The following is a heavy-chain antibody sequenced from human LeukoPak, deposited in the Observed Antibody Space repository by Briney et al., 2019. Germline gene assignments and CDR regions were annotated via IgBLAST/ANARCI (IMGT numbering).Heavy chain of an antibody. V-gene: IGHV3-30*03. D-gene: IGHD2-21*01. J-gene: IGHJ4*02. CDR2: ISYDGYDN. Sequence: GGSLRLSCAASRFIFSTYGMHWVRQAPGKGLEWVALISYDGYDNSYADSVRGRFTISRDNSKNTLYLQMDSLRSEDTAVYYCARDFFPIADSTWYEIGYWGQGTLVTVSS. CDR3: ARDFFPIADSTWYEIGY. CDR1: RFIFSTYG.